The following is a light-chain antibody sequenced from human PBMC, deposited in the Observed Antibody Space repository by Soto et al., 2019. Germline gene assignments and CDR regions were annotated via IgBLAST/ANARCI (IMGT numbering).Light chain of an antibody. CDR3: HQLSNWPPCT. CDR2: GAS. CDR1: QSVSNN. V-gene: IGKV3-11*01. J-gene: IGKJ3*01. Sequence: EILLTQSPATLSLSPGEGATLSCRASQSVSNNLAWYQQKPGQAPRLLIYGASKMATGVPARFSGSGSGTACTHTIISLEPEDFEVYYCHQLSNWPPCTLGRGTKVDIK.